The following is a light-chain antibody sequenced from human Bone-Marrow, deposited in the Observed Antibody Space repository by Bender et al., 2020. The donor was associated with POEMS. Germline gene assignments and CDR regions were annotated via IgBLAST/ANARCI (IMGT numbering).Light chain of an antibody. Sequence: QSALTQPPSASGSHGQSVTISCTGTNSDVGGYDYVSWYQQHPGKATKLMIYEVSKRPSGVPRRFSGSKSGNTASLTVSGLQAEDEADYFCSSYSGRNSDIFGGGTKLTVL. J-gene: IGLJ2*01. V-gene: IGLV2-8*01. CDR1: NSDVGGYDY. CDR3: SSYSGRNSDI. CDR2: EVS.